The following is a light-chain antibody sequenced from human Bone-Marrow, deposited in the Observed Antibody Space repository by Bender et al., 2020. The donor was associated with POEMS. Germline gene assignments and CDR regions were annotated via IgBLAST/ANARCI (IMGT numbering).Light chain of an antibody. V-gene: IGLV2-11*01. Sequence: QSALTQPRSVSGSPGQSVTIACTGTSGDVSDYDHVSWYQQHPGKVPKVIIYDVDKRPSWVPDRFSGSKSANTASLTISGLQAEDEANYYCSSYTGTVVLFGGGTLVTVL. CDR2: DVD. J-gene: IGLJ2*01. CDR3: SSYTGTVVL. CDR1: SGDVSDYDH.